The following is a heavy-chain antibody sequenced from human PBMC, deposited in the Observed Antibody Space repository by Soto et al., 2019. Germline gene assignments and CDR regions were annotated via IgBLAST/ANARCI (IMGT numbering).Heavy chain of an antibody. V-gene: IGHV3-21*01. CDR1: GFTFSNFG. CDR3: ARVFCRGDCYSPLDY. J-gene: IGHJ4*02. CDR2: ISSSDKYI. Sequence: GGSLRLSCVASGFTFSNFGLNWVRQAPRKGLEWVSSISSSDKYIYYADSVKGRFTISRDNAKNSLSLQMNSLRADDTAVYYCARVFCRGDCYSPLDYWGQGTLVTVSS. D-gene: IGHD2-21*02.